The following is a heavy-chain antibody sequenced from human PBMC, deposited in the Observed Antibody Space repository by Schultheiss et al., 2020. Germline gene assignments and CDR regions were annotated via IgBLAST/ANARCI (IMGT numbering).Heavy chain of an antibody. CDR1: GGTFSSYA. CDR2: MNPNSGNT. J-gene: IGHJ6*02. Sequence: ASVKVSCKASGGTFSSYAINWVRQATGQGLEWMGWMNPNSGNTGYAQKFQGRVTMTRNTSISTAYMELSSLRSEDTAVYYCARLLSGYYAYYYYYYGMDVWGQGTTVTVSS. D-gene: IGHD3-22*01. CDR3: ARLLSGYYAYYYYYYGMDV. V-gene: IGHV1-8*02.